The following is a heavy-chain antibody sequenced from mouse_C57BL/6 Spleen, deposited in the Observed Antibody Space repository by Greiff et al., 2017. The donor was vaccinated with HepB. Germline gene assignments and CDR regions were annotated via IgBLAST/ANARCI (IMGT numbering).Heavy chain of an antibody. V-gene: IGHV1-55*01. CDR3: ARKETGTDWFAY. Sequence: QVQLQQPGAELVKPGASVKMSCKASGYTFTSYWITWVKQRPGQGLEWIGDIYPGSGSTNYNEKFKSKATLTVDTSSSTAYMQLSSLTSEDSAVYYCARKETGTDWFAYWGQGTLVTVSA. CDR2: IYPGSGST. CDR1: GYTFTSYW. D-gene: IGHD4-1*01. J-gene: IGHJ3*01.